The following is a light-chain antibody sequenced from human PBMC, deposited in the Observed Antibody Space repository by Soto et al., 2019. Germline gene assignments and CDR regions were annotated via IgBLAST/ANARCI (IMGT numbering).Light chain of an antibody. CDR3: SSYAGSNNPYV. CDR1: SSDVGGYNY. V-gene: IGLV2-8*01. CDR2: EVS. J-gene: IGLJ1*01. Sequence: QSVLTQPPSASGSPGQSVTISCTGTSSDVGGYNYASWYQQHPGKAPKLMIYEVSKRPSGVPDRFSGSKSGNTASLTVSGIQAEDEADYYCSSYAGSNNPYVFGTGTKVPS.